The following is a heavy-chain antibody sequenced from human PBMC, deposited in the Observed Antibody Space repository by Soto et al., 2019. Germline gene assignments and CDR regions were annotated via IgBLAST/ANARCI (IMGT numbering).Heavy chain of an antibody. V-gene: IGHV1-18*01. D-gene: IGHD3-16*01. Sequence: QVQLVQSGAEVKKPGASVKVSCKASGYTFTSYGISWVRQAPGQGLAWMGWISAYNGNTNYAQKLQGRDTMTTDTSTSTAEMEPRSLRSDDTAVYYCAIGVWGLLREPYYFDYWGQGTLVTVSS. CDR1: GYTFTSYG. CDR3: AIGVWGLLREPYYFDY. CDR2: ISAYNGNT. J-gene: IGHJ4*02.